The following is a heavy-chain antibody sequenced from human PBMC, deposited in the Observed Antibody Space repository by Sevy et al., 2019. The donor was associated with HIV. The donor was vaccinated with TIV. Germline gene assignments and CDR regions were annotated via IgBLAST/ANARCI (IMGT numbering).Heavy chain of an antibody. CDR3: AKDRTPYSSSSIAWFDP. J-gene: IGHJ5*02. CDR2: ISYDGSNK. D-gene: IGHD6-6*01. V-gene: IGHV3-30*18. CDR1: GFTFSSYD. Sequence: GGSLRLSCAASGFTFSSYDMHWVRQAPGKGLEWVAVISYDGSNKYYADSVKGRFTISRDNSKNTLYLQMNSLRAEDTAVYYCAKDRTPYSSSSIAWFDPWGQGTLVTVSS.